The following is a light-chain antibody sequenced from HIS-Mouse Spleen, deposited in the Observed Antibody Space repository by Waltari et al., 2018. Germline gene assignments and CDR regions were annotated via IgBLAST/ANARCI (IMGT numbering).Light chain of an antibody. Sequence: SYELTQPPSVSVSPGQTARITRSGDALPKQSAIWYQQKPGQAPVLVIYKESERPSGIPERFSGSSSGTTVTLTISGVQAEDEADYYCQSADSSGTYVFGTGTKVTVL. V-gene: IGLV3-25*03. J-gene: IGLJ1*01. CDR3: QSADSSGTYV. CDR2: KES. CDR1: ALPKQS.